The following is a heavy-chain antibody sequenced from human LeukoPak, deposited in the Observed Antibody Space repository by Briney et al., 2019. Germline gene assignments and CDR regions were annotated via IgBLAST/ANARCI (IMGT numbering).Heavy chain of an antibody. Sequence: ESLKISFKGSGYSFTSYWIGWVRHMRGKGLEWMGIIYPGDSDTRYSPSFQGHVTISADKSISTAYLQWSSLKASDTAMYYCASPTYGSGSFHAFDIWGQGTMVTVSS. V-gene: IGHV5-51*01. CDR2: IYPGDSDT. D-gene: IGHD3-10*01. J-gene: IGHJ3*02. CDR3: ASPTYGSGSFHAFDI. CDR1: GYSFTSYW.